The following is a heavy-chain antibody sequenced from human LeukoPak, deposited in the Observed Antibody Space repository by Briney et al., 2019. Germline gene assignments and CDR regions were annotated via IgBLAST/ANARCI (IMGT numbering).Heavy chain of an antibody. CDR2: IYHSGST. J-gene: IGHJ4*02. Sequence: SETLSLTCAVSGHSISSGYYWGWIRQPPGKGLEWIGSIYHSGSTYYNPSLKSRVTISVDTSKNQFSLKLSSVTAADTAVYYCARDHLLAVAGFFDYWGQGTLVTVSS. D-gene: IGHD6-19*01. CDR3: ARDHLLAVAGFFDY. V-gene: IGHV4-38-2*02. CDR1: GHSISSGYY.